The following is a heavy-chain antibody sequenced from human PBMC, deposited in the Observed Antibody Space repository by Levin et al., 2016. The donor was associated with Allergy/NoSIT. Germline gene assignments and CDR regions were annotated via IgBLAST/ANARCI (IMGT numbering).Heavy chain of an antibody. J-gene: IGHJ4*02. CDR2: IYHSGST. CDR3: ARYPGFPSRYCSSASCSGGGDY. CDR1: GGSMRSYY. D-gene: IGHD2-2*01. Sequence: SETLSLTCIVSGGSMRSYYWSWIRQPPGKGLEWIGHIYHSGSTNYNPSLKSRVTISVDTSKNQFSLKLGSVTAADTAVYYCARYPGFPSRYCSSASCSGGGDYWGPGTLVTVSS. V-gene: IGHV4-59*01.